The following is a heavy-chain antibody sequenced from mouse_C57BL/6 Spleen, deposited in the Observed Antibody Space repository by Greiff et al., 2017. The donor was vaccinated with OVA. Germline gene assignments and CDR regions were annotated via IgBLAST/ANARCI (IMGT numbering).Heavy chain of an antibody. CDR2: INPYNGGT. CDR3: ARSRGSYVGYFDY. Sequence: EVQLVESGPVLVKPGASVKMSCKASGYTFTDYYMNWVKQSHGKSLEWIGVINPYNGGTSYNQKFKGKATLTVDKSSSTAYMELNSLTSEDSAVYYCARSRGSYVGYFDYWGQGTTLTVSS. V-gene: IGHV1-19*01. CDR1: GYTFTDYY. D-gene: IGHD1-1*01. J-gene: IGHJ2*01.